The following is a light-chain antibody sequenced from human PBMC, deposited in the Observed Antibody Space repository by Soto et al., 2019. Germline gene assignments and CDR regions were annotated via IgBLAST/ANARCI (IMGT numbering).Light chain of an antibody. V-gene: IGKV3-20*01. CDR1: QSVSSNY. CDR3: QHYGSSRT. J-gene: IGKJ1*01. CDR2: GAS. Sequence: EIVLTQSPGTLSLSPGERASLSCRATQSVSSNYLAWYQQKPGQAPRLLIYGASSRATGIPERFSGSGSGTDFTLTISRLEPEDFAVYYCQHYGSSRTFGQGTKVDIK.